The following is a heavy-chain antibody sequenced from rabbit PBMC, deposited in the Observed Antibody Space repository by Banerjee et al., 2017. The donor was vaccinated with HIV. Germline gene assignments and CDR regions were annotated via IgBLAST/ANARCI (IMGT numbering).Heavy chain of an antibody. CDR3: ARGNGAADYGYDL. V-gene: IGHV1S45*01. J-gene: IGHJ6*01. Sequence: QEQLVESGGGLVKPGASLTLSCKASGFSFSNKYVMCWVRQAPGKGLEWIACINTSSGNTVYATWAKGRFTISKTSSTTVTLQMTSLTVADTATYFCARGNGAADYGYDLWGQGTLVTVS. CDR2: INTSSGNT. D-gene: IGHD6-1*01. CDR1: GFSFSNKYV.